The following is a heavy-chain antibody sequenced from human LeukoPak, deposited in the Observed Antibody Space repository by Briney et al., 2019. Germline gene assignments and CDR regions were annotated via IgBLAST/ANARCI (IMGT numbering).Heavy chain of an antibody. Sequence: PSETLSLSCTVSGGSISSYYGSWIRQPAGKGLEWIGRIYSSGSTNYNPSLKSRVTMSVDTSKNQFYLNLSSLTAADTAFYYCARESYSSGWYKDYWGQGILVTVSS. CDR2: IYSSGST. D-gene: IGHD6-19*01. J-gene: IGHJ4*02. CDR3: ARESYSSGWYKDY. CDR1: GGSISSYY. V-gene: IGHV4-4*07.